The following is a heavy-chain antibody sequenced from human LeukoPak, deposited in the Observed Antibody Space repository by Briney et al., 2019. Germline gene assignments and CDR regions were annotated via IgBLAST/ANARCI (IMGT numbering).Heavy chain of an antibody. Sequence: GGSLRLSCAASGFTVSSNYMSWVRQAPGKGLEWVSVIYSGGSTYYADSVKGRFTISRDNSKITLYLQMNSLRAEDTAVYYCASGLEVAALDYWGQGTLVTVSS. V-gene: IGHV3-53*01. CDR1: GFTVSSNY. CDR3: ASGLEVAALDY. D-gene: IGHD6-13*01. CDR2: IYSGGST. J-gene: IGHJ4*02.